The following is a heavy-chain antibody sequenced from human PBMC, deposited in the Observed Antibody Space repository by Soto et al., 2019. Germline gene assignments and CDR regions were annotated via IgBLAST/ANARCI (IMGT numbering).Heavy chain of an antibody. V-gene: IGHV4-31*03. Sequence: SETLSLTCTVSGGSISSGGYYWSWIRQHPGKGLEWIGYIYYSGSTYYNPSLKSRVTISVDTSKNQFSLKLSSVTAADTAVYYCAREKYYDFWSGPSYYYYYGMDVWGQGTTVTVSS. CDR1: GGSISSGGYY. J-gene: IGHJ6*02. CDR3: AREKYYDFWSGPSYYYYYGMDV. D-gene: IGHD3-3*01. CDR2: IYYSGST.